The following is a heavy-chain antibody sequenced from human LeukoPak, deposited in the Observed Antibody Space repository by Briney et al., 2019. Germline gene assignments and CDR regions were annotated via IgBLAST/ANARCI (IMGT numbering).Heavy chain of an antibody. V-gene: IGHV3-23*01. D-gene: IGHD5-18*01. CDR3: AKESPYSSPRNYYFDY. CDR1: GFTFSSYA. J-gene: IGHJ4*02. Sequence: GSLRLSCAASGFTFSSYAMSWVRQAPGKGLEWVSAISSNTGRTYYADSVKGRFTISRDNSKNTLSLQMNSLRAEDTAIYYCAKESPYSSPRNYYFDYWGQGTLVTGSS. CDR2: ISSNTGRT.